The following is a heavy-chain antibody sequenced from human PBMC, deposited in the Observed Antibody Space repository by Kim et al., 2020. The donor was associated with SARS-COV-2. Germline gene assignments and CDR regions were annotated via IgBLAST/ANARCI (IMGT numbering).Heavy chain of an antibody. J-gene: IGHJ4*02. CDR2: ST. V-gene: IGHV3-23*01. D-gene: IGHD5-12*01. Sequence: STYYADSVKGRFTISRDNSKNTLYLQMNSLRAEDTAVYYCAKGRDGYNINWGQGTLVTVSS. CDR3: AKGRDGYNIN.